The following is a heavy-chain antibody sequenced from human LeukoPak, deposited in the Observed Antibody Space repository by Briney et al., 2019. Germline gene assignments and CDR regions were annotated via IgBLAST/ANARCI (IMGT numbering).Heavy chain of an antibody. Sequence: GGSLRLSCAASGFSFSSYWMTWVRQAPGKGPEWVANIKQDGIEKYSVDSVKGRFTISRDNAKNSVYLQMNSLRAEDTALYYCARLSAYYYGSYFYYYMDVWGKGTTVTVSS. CDR2: IKQDGIEK. D-gene: IGHD3-10*01. CDR3: ARLSAYYYGSYFYYYMDV. V-gene: IGHV3-7*01. CDR1: GFSFSSYW. J-gene: IGHJ6*03.